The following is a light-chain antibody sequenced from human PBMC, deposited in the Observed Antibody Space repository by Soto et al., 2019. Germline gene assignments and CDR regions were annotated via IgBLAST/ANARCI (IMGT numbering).Light chain of an antibody. Sequence: ALQLTQSPSSLSASVGDRVTITCRASQGIRNALAWYQQKPGKAPKLLIYDASTLELGVSSRFSGSGSATDFTLTIISLQPEDFASYYCQQYHNYPHTLGPGTKVDIK. J-gene: IGKJ3*01. CDR1: QGIRNA. V-gene: IGKV1D-13*01. CDR2: DAS. CDR3: QQYHNYPHT.